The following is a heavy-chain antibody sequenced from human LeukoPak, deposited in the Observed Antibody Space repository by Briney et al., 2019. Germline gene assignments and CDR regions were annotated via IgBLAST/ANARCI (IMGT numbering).Heavy chain of an antibody. CDR3: ARHSHYDFWSGYLDY. CDR1: GYTFTSYW. D-gene: IGHD3-3*01. Sequence: GESLKISCKGSGYTFTSYWISWGRQLPGKGLEWMGKIDHSDSYTSYSPSFQGHVTISADKSISAAFLQWSSLKASDTAMYYCARHSHYDFWSGYLDYWGQGTLVTVSS. J-gene: IGHJ4*02. CDR2: IDHSDSYT. V-gene: IGHV5-10-1*01.